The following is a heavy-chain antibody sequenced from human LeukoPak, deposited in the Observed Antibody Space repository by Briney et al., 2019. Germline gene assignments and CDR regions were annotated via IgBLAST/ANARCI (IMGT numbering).Heavy chain of an antibody. CDR1: GYTFTELS. CDR2: FDPEDGET. Sequence: ASVKVSCKVSGYTFTELSMHWVRQAPGKGLEWMGGFDPEDGETIYAQKFQGRVTMTEDTSTDTAYMELSSLRSEDTAVYYCATLKWDIVATSSDYYYYMDVWGKGTTVTVSS. J-gene: IGHJ6*03. V-gene: IGHV1-24*01. D-gene: IGHD5-12*01. CDR3: ATLKWDIVATSSDYYYYMDV.